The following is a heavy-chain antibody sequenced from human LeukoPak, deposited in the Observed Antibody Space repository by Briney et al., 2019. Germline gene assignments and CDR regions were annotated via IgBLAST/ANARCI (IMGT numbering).Heavy chain of an antibody. J-gene: IGHJ6*02. Sequence: SETLSLTCAVYGGSFSGYYWSWIRQPPGKGLEWTGEINHSGSTNYNPSLKSRVTISVDTSKNQFSLKLSSVTAADTAVYYCARGQYVLRYFDWLSYGMDVWGQGTTVTVSS. CDR1: GGSFSGYY. V-gene: IGHV4-34*01. CDR3: ARGQYVLRYFDWLSYGMDV. CDR2: INHSGST. D-gene: IGHD3-9*01.